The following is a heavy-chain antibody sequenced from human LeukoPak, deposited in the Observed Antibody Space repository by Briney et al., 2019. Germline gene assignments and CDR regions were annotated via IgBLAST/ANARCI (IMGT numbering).Heavy chain of an antibody. J-gene: IGHJ4*02. D-gene: IGHD3-22*01. V-gene: IGHV3-11*06. Sequence: GGSLRLSCAASGFTFSDYYMSWIRQAPGKGLEWVSSISSSSSYIYYADSVKGRFTISRDNAKNSLYLQMNSLRAEDTAVYYCARDRVRSGYANTFDYWGQGTLVTVSS. CDR3: ARDRVRSGYANTFDY. CDR1: GFTFSDYY. CDR2: ISSSSSYI.